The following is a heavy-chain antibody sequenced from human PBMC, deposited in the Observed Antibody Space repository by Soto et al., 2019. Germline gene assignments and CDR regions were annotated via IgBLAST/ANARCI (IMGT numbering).Heavy chain of an antibody. D-gene: IGHD3-10*01. J-gene: IGHJ4*02. CDR1: GFTFSSYS. CDR2: ISSSSSYG. V-gene: IGHV3-21*01. Sequence: PGGSLRLACAASGFTFSSYSMNWVRQAPGKGLEWVSSISSSSSYGYYADSVKGRFTISRYNAKNSLYLQMNSLRAEDTTVYYCASEWVTGSTPGSLDYWGQGTLVTVSS. CDR3: ASEWVTGSTPGSLDY.